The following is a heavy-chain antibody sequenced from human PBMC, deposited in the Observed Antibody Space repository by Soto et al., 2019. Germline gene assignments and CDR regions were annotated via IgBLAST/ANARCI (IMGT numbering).Heavy chain of an antibody. CDR2: IYWDDDK. V-gene: IGHV2-5*02. J-gene: IGHJ4*02. CDR1: GFSLSTYHMG. D-gene: IGHD4-17*01. Sequence: QITLKESGPTLVRPAQTLTLTCDFSGFSLSTYHMGVAWIRQHPGKALDWLALIYWDDDKRYSPSLKDRLAISKDTSSNQVVLTITNIDPGDSATYFCAHAGDYDLLTFDHWGPGTLVTVSS. CDR3: AHAGDYDLLTFDH.